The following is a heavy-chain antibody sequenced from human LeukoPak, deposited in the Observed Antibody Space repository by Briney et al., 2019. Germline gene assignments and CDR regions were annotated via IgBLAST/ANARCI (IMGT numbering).Heavy chain of an antibody. CDR1: GYSFTSYW. D-gene: IGHD6-19*01. CDR2: IYPGDSET. CDR3: ARLSRGWSGIFDV. J-gene: IGHJ3*01. Sequence: GESLKISCKGSGYSFTSYWIGWVRQMPGKGLEWMGIIYPGDSETRYSPSFQGQVTISADKSFTSVYLQWSSLKASDTAMYYCARLSRGWSGIFDVWGQGTMVTVS. V-gene: IGHV5-51*01.